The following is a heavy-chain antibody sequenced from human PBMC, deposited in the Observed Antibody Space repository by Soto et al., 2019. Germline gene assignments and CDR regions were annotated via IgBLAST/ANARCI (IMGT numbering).Heavy chain of an antibody. CDR1: GFTFSSYW. D-gene: IGHD5-18*01. CDR3: ARVGGPDTAMAPNFDY. CDR2: IKQDGSEK. Sequence: GGSLRLSCAASGFTFSSYWMSWVRQAPGKGLEWVANIKQDGSEKYYVDSVKGRFTISRDNAKNSLYLQMNSLRAEDTAVYYCARVGGPDTAMAPNFDYWGQGTLVTVSS. J-gene: IGHJ4*02. V-gene: IGHV3-7*05.